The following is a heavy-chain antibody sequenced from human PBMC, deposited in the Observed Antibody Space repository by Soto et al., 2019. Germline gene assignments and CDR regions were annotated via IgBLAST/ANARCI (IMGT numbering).Heavy chain of an antibody. CDR1: GFTFSDFR. J-gene: IGHJ4*02. CDR3: ARVTAVAV. Sequence: EVQLVESGGGLVQPGGSLRLSCVGSGFTFSDFRMTWIRQVPGKGLEWVANIQTDGGEKNYVDSVKGRFTISRDNAKNSLSLQMNSLRVEDTGIYYCARVTAVAVWGQGTRVIVSS. V-gene: IGHV3-7*02. D-gene: IGHD6-19*01. CDR2: IQTDGGEK.